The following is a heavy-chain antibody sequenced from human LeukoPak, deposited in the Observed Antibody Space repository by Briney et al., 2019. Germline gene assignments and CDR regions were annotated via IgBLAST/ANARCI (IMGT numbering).Heavy chain of an antibody. J-gene: IGHJ3*02. V-gene: IGHV1-69*05. CDR1: GGTFSSYA. CDR2: IISIFGTA. Sequence: SVKVSCKASGGTFSSYAISWVRQAPGQGLEWMGGIISIFGTANYAQKFQGRVTITTDESTSTAYMELSSLRSEDTAVYYCASSTVTTVGDAFDIWGQGTMVTVSS. CDR3: ASSTVTTVGDAFDI. D-gene: IGHD4-17*01.